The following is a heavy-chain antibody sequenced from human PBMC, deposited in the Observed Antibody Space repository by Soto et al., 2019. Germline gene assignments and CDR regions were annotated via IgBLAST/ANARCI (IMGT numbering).Heavy chain of an antibody. CDR1: GYTLNEVA. CDR3: TTYHGDYNFDH. Sequence: QVQLVQSGAEVKKPGASVKVSCKVSGYTLNEVAMHWVRQAPGKGLEWLGGFDPDEAETIYAQHFQGRVTMTEDTTTDTAYMELRSLRSEDTALYFCTTYHGDYNFDHWGQGTLVTVSS. D-gene: IGHD4-17*01. CDR2: FDPDEAET. V-gene: IGHV1-24*01. J-gene: IGHJ5*02.